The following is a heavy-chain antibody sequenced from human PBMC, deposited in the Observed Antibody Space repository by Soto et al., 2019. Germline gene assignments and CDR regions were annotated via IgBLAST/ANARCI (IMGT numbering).Heavy chain of an antibody. CDR1: GGSLSGYY. V-gene: IGHV4-34*01. CDR3: ARGQEGVVATH. CDR2: VKDGGHT. D-gene: IGHD5-12*01. Sequence: QVQLQQWGAGLLKPSETLSLNCAVTGGSLSGYYWSWIRQPPGKGLEWIGEVKDGGHTNYSPSLRGRVTISSDTSNTQFSLRLNSVTAADTGVYYCARGQEGVVATHWDQGSLVTVYS. J-gene: IGHJ4*02.